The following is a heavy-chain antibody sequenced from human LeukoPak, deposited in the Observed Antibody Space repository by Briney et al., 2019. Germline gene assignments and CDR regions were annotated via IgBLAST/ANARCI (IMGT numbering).Heavy chain of an antibody. D-gene: IGHD6-6*01. V-gene: IGHV3-53*05. J-gene: IGHJ6*02. Sequence: PGGSLRLSCAASGFTVTGNYMSWVRQAPGKGLEWVSVIYSGGSTFYADSVKGRFTISRDNSKNTLYLQMNSLRAEDTAVYYCASQLSQGRVYYYYGMDVWGQGTTVTVSS. CDR1: GFTVTGNY. CDR3: ASQLSQGRVYYYYGMDV. CDR2: IYSGGST.